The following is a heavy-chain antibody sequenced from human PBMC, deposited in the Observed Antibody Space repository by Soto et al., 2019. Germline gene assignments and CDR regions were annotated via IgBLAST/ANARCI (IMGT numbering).Heavy chain of an antibody. Sequence: QVQLVQSGAEEKKPGASVKVSCKASGYTFTSYAMHWVRQAPGQRLEWMGWINAGNGNTKYSQKFQGRVTFTRDTSASTAYMELSSLRSEDTAVFYCARDGGYYQGNYYYYGMDVWGQGTTVTVSS. J-gene: IGHJ6*02. CDR2: INAGNGNT. D-gene: IGHD3-22*01. CDR1: GYTFTSYA. CDR3: ARDGGYYQGNYYYYGMDV. V-gene: IGHV1-3*05.